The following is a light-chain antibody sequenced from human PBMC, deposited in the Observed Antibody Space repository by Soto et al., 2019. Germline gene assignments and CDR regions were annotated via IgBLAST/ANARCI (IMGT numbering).Light chain of an antibody. Sequence: EMVLTPSHATLSLSPGDRATLSCRASQSISSYLAWYQQKPGQAPRLLTYDASIRATGIPARFRGSGSGTDFTLTISSLEPEDFAVYYCQQRRKSPLFGPGTKVDIK. CDR2: DAS. J-gene: IGKJ3*01. CDR1: QSISSY. V-gene: IGKV3-11*01. CDR3: QQRRKSPL.